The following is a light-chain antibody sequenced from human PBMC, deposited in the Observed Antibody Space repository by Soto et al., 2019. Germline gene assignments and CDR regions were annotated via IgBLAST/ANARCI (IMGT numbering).Light chain of an antibody. CDR1: QSVSSK. J-gene: IGKJ1*01. CDR2: GAS. CDR3: QQYNNCAGT. V-gene: IGKV3-15*01. Sequence: EIVLTQSPGTLSVSPGERATLSCRASQSVSSKLAWYQQKPGQAPRLLFYGASTGATGIPARFSGSGSETEFTLSISILQSEDFAVYYCQQYNNCAGTFGQGTKVEIK.